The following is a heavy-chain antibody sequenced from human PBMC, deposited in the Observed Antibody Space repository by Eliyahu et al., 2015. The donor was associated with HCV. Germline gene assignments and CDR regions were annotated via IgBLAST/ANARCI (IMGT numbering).Heavy chain of an antibody. Sequence: QVQLQESGPGLVKPSETLSLTCXVXGGSIXTXYWGWIRXPPGKGLEWIGYXHYXGSTNXNPSLKSRVXMSLDTSKNQFSLKLTSVTAADTAVYFCASGGGGIAVAGTGGWFDPWGQGTLVTVSS. J-gene: IGHJ5*02. V-gene: IGHV4-59*01. CDR3: ASGGGGIAVAGTGGWFDP. CDR2: XHYXGST. CDR1: GGSIXTXY. D-gene: IGHD6-19*01.